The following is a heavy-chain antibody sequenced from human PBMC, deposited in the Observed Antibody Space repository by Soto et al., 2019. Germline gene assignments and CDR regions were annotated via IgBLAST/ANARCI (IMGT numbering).Heavy chain of an antibody. CDR2: IYSGGST. J-gene: IGHJ6*03. CDR3: AREGYCSSTSCFQDYYYYYYMDV. V-gene: IGHV3-66*01. Sequence: PGGSLRLSCAASGFTVSSNYMSWVRQAPGKGLEWVSVIYSGGSTYYADSVKGRFTISRDNSKNTLYLQMNSLRAEDTAVYYCAREGYCSSTSCFQDYYYYYYMDVWGKGTTVTVSS. CDR1: GFTVSSNY. D-gene: IGHD2-2*01.